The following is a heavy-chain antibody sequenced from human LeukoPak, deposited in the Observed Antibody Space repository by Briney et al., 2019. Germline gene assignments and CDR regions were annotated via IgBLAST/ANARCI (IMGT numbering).Heavy chain of an antibody. D-gene: IGHD5-24*01. J-gene: IGHJ4*02. CDR1: GFTFSSYG. V-gene: IGHV3-30*18. CDR2: ISYDGSNK. Sequence: GGSLRLSCAASGFTFSSYGMHWVRQAPGKGLEWVAVISYDGSNKYYADSVKGRFTISRDNSKNTLYLQMNSLRVEDTAVYYCAKDLEMATIEYWGQGTLVTVSS. CDR3: AKDLEMATIEY.